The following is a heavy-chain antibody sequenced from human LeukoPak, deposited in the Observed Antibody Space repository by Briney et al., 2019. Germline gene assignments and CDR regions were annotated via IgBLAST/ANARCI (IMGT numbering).Heavy chain of an antibody. J-gene: IGHJ4*02. CDR2: LTDIGSTT. Sequence: GGSLRLSCAASGFTLSNYGMTWVRQAPGKGLEWVSTLTDIGSTTYYADSVKGRFTISRDTSTNTLYLQMNSLRAEDTAIYFCAKETAPNSGILDYWGQGTLVTVSS. CDR1: GFTLSNYG. V-gene: IGHV3-23*01. D-gene: IGHD1-26*01. CDR3: AKETAPNSGILDY.